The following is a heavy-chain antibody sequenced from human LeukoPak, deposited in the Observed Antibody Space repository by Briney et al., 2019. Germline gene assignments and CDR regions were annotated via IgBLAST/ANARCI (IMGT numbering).Heavy chain of an antibody. CDR1: GFTFSSYE. CDR3: ARSAGPTLTWSFDY. CDR2: ISNSGSAI. V-gene: IGHV3-48*03. Sequence: PGGSLILSCAASGFTFSSYEMNWVRQAPGKGLEWVSYISNSGSAIYYADSVKGRFTISRDNAKNSLYLQMNSLRAEDTAVYYCARSAGPTLTWSFDYWGQGILVAVSS. J-gene: IGHJ4*02. D-gene: IGHD1-7*01.